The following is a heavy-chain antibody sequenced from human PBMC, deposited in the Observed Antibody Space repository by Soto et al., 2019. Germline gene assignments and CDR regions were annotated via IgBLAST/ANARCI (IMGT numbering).Heavy chain of an antibody. J-gene: IGHJ5*02. D-gene: IGHD2-21*01. CDR2: IYVTGAV. CDR3: ARLRIATNNYKWSDP. V-gene: IGHV4-31*03. Sequence: SETLSLTCSVSGAALNSGNYYWSWIRQAPGKGLEWIGHIYVTGAVDYNPSLRDRITISQDTSERQFSLNLRLVTAADTAVYYCARLRIATNNYKWSDPWGQGTLVTVSS. CDR1: GAALNSGNYY.